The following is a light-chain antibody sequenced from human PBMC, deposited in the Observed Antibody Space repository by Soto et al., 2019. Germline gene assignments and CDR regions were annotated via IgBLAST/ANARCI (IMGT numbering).Light chain of an antibody. CDR2: KQS. J-gene: IGKJ4*01. Sequence: DIQMTQSPSTLSASAGDRVTITCRASQIISTLLAWYQQKPGTVPKLLIYKQSSLESGVPSRFSSSGSGTLFTLTTSSLQPDDFATDYCQLYKSYPLTFGGGTKVEIK. CDR3: QLYKSYPLT. CDR1: QIISTL. V-gene: IGKV1-5*03.